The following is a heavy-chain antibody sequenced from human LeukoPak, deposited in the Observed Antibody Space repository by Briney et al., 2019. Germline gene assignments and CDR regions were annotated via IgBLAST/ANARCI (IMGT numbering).Heavy chain of an antibody. J-gene: IGHJ6*02. CDR1: GYTFTGYY. CDR2: INPNSGGT. D-gene: IGHD6-19*01. CDR3: ARDGGYSSGWFSGKYYYYGMDV. Sequence: ASEKVSCKASGYTFTGYYMHWVRQAPGQGLEWMGWINPNSGGTNYAQKFQGWVTMTRDTSISTAYMELSRLRSDDTAVYYCARDGGYSSGWFSGKYYYYGMDVWGQGTTVTVSS. V-gene: IGHV1-2*04.